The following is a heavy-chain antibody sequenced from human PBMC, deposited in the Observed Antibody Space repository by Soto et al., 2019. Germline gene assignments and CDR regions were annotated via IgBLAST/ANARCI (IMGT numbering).Heavy chain of an antibody. CDR3: ARDREAMVREVHRFSYYYYLDV. J-gene: IGHJ6*03. CDR1: GYTFTGYY. D-gene: IGHD3-10*01. CDR2: INPNSGGT. Sequence: ASVKVSCKASGYTFTGYYMHWVRQAPGQGLEWMGWINPNSGGTNYAQKFQGWVTMTRDTSISTAYMELSRLRSDDTAVYYWARDREAMVREVHRFSYYYYLDVWGKGTTVTVSS. V-gene: IGHV1-2*04.